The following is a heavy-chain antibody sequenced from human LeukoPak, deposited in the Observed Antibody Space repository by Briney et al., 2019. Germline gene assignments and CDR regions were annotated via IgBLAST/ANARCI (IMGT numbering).Heavy chain of an antibody. V-gene: IGHV3-23*01. CDR3: AKEQDNLLLLSHFDS. CDR1: GFTFSGFA. Sequence: GGSLGLSCAASGFTFSGFAMSWVRRTPGKGLEWVSGISGSGDNTLYADSVKGRFTVSRDNSMNTLSLQMNSLRVEDTAVYYCAKEQDNLLLLSHFDSWGQGILVTVSS. J-gene: IGHJ4*02. D-gene: IGHD1-14*01. CDR2: ISGSGDNT.